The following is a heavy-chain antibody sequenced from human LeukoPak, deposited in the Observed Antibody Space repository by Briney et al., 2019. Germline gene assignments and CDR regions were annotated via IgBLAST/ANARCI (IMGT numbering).Heavy chain of an antibody. V-gene: IGHV1-8*02. Sequence: GASVKVSCKASGYTFISIDIHWVRQAPGQGLEWMGWMNPKSGYTGFAQKFQGRVTVTRTTSITTAYMELSSLRSEDTAIYYCARTDGDLDYWGQGTLVIVSS. J-gene: IGHJ4*02. CDR1: GYTFISID. CDR3: ARTDGDLDY. D-gene: IGHD4-17*01. CDR2: MNPKSGYT.